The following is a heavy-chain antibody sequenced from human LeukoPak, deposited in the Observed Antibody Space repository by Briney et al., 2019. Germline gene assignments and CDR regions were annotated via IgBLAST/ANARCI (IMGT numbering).Heavy chain of an antibody. Sequence: SETLSLTCTVSGGSISSYYWSWIRQPPGKGLEWIGFIYYSGSTNYNPSLKSRVTISVDTSKNQFSLKLSSVTVADTAVYYCARERSHSSSWLYYGDYVRWFDPWGQGTLVTVSS. D-gene: IGHD6-13*01. CDR3: ARERSHSSSWLYYGDYVRWFDP. CDR2: IYYSGST. J-gene: IGHJ5*02. CDR1: GGSISSYY. V-gene: IGHV4-59*01.